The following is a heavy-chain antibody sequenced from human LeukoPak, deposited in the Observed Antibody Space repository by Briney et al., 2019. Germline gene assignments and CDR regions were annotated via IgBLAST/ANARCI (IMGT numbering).Heavy chain of an antibody. Sequence: TETLSLTCAVSGYSISSGYYWGWIRQPPGKGLEWIGSIYHSGSTYYNPSLKSRVTISVDTSKNQFSLKLSSVTAADTAVYYCARYSSSWSEGFDYWGQGALVTVSS. J-gene: IGHJ4*02. CDR2: IYHSGST. CDR1: GYSISSGYY. V-gene: IGHV4-38-2*01. CDR3: ARYSSSWSEGFDY. D-gene: IGHD6-13*01.